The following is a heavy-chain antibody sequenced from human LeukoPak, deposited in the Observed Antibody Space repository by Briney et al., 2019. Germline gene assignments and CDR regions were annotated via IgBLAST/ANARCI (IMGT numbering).Heavy chain of an antibody. V-gene: IGHV3-23*01. Sequence: GGSLRLSCEASGFMFKDYGMSWVRQAPGRGLEWISTINYSGANTHYADSVRGRFTISRDNSKNTLSLQMNSLRAEDTAIYYCADDYSSGGHFDYWGQGTRVTVSS. J-gene: IGHJ4*02. CDR1: GFMFKDYG. CDR2: INYSGANT. D-gene: IGHD3-10*01. CDR3: ADDYSSGGHFDY.